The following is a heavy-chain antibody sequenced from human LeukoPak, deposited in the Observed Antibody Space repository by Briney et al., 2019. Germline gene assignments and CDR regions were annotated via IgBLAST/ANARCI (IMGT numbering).Heavy chain of an antibody. D-gene: IGHD1-26*01. J-gene: IGHJ5*02. CDR3: AGVLRGRFDP. CDR1: GGSFSGYY. Sequence: SETLSLTCAVYGGSFSGYYWSWIRLPPGKGLEWIGEINHSGSTNYNPSLKSRVTISVDTSKNQFSLKLSSVTAADTAVYYCAGVLRGRFDPWGQGTLVTVSS. CDR2: INHSGST. V-gene: IGHV4-34*01.